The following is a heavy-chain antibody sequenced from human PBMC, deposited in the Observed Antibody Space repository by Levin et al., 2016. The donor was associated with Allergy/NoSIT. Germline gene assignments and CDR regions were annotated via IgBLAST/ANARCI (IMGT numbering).Heavy chain of an antibody. J-gene: IGHJ4*02. D-gene: IGHD6-6*01. Sequence: SETLSLTCSVYGASIISNTYYWGWIRQPPGKGLEWIGIMYYSGDTYYNPSLESRVTISVDTSTNQFSLKLSSVTAADTAVYYCASQRGSRTSSIDHWGQGTLVTVSS. CDR1: GASIISNTYY. CDR2: MYYSGDT. V-gene: IGHV4-39*01. CDR3: ASQRGSRTSSIDH.